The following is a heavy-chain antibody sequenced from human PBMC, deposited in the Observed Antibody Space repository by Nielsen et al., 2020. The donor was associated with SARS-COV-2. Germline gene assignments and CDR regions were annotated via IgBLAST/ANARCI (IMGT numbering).Heavy chain of an antibody. CDR2: ITMSGAYM. Sequence: GESLKISCAASGFRFTSYSMNWVRQAPGKGLEWVASITMSGAYMYYADSVKGRFTISRDNAKNSLYLQMNSLRADDTAVYYCARDYLPRLGARPGAFDIWGQGTMVTVSS. J-gene: IGHJ3*02. V-gene: IGHV3-21*06. D-gene: IGHD6-6*01. CDR3: ARDYLPRLGARPGAFDI. CDR1: GFRFTSYS.